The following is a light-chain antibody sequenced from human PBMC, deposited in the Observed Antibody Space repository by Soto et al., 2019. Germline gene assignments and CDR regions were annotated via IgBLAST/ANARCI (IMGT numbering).Light chain of an antibody. CDR3: QQYDKWPRT. J-gene: IGKJ1*01. CDR1: ESVSSN. V-gene: IGKV3-15*01. Sequence: EIVMTQSPVTLSLSPGEISTLSCRAGESVSSNLAWYQQKPGQAPRLLIYGASTRATGVPARFTGSGSGTEFTLTISSLQSDDLAVYYCQQYDKWPRTFGQGTKVDI. CDR2: GAS.